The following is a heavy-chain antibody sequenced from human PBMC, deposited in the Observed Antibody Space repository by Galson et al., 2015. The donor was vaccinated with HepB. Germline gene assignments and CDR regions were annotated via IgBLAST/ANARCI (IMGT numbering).Heavy chain of an antibody. CDR2: IWGSGSTI. Sequence: SLRLSCAASGFTFSRYSVNWARQAPGKGLEWVLVIWGSGSTIYYADSVKGRFTISRDNSKNTVYLQMNSLRVEDTAVYYCAKDYSPDSGYDIGDWGQGTLVTVSS. D-gene: IGHD5-12*01. V-gene: IGHV3-23*01. J-gene: IGHJ4*02. CDR3: AKDYSPDSGYDIGD. CDR1: GFTFSRYS.